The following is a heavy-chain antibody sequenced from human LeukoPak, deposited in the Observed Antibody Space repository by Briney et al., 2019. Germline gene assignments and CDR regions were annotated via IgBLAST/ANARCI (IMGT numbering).Heavy chain of an antibody. V-gene: IGHV3-74*01. CDR2: INSDGSST. D-gene: IGHD6-6*01. CDR3: AREYSSSRYFDY. J-gene: IGHJ4*02. Sequence: GGSLRLSCVASGFTFSNYWMHWVRQAPGKGLVWVSRINSDGSSTAYADSVKGRFTISRDNAENTLYLQMNSLRAEDTAVYYCAREYSSSRYFDYWGQGTLVTVSS. CDR1: GFTFSNYW.